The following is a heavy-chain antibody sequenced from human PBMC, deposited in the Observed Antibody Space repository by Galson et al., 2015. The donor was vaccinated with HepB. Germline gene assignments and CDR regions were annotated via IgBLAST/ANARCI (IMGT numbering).Heavy chain of an antibody. CDR1: GFTFTNYG. CDR2: IPYDGSDA. J-gene: IGHJ6*02. V-gene: IGHV3-30*18. Sequence: SLRLSCAASGFTFTNYGMHWVRQPPGKGLQWVAVIPYDGSDAYYGDSVRGRFTISRDNSKNTVFLQLNSLRPEDTAVYYCAKDVYQLLSGKHYNYYGMDVWGQGTTVTVSS. D-gene: IGHD2-2*01. CDR3: AKDVYQLLSGKHYNYYGMDV.